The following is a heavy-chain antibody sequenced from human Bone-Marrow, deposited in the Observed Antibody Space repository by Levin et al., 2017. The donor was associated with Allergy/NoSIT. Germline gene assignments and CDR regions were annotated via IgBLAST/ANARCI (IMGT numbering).Heavy chain of an antibody. CDR1: GGSISGYY. CDR2: IYDTGSI. Sequence: SETLSLTCTVSGGSISGYYWSWIRQPPGKGLEWIGYIYDTGSINYNPSLKGRVIISVDTSKNQLSLKLSSVTAADTAMYYCARGGTMWDDYWGQGTLITVSS. D-gene: IGHD3-10*02. J-gene: IGHJ4*02. V-gene: IGHV4-59*01. CDR3: ARGGTMWDDY.